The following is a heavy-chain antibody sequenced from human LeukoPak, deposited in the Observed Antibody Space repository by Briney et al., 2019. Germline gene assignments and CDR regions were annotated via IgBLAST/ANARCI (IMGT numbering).Heavy chain of an antibody. D-gene: IGHD6-13*01. J-gene: IGHJ4*02. V-gene: IGHV4-61*02. CDR1: GGSISSGSYY. CDR3: ARRQYSSSWYFVY. Sequence: SQTLSLTCTVSGGSISSGSYYWSWIRQPAGKGLEWIGRIYTSGSTNYNPSLKSRVTISVDTSKNQFSLKLSSVTAADTAVYYCARRQYSSSWYFVYWGQGTLVTVSS. CDR2: IYTSGST.